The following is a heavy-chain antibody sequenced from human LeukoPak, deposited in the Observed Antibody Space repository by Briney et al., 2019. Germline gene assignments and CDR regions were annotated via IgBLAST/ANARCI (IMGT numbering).Heavy chain of an antibody. CDR2: INWNGGNT. D-gene: IGHD5-24*01. Sequence: GGSLRLSCAASGFTFGDYGMSWVRQAPGKGLEWVSSINWNGGNTAYADSVKGRFTISRDTAKDSLYLQLNSLRAEDTALYYCARDRGWLQYINYWGQGTLVTVSS. CDR1: GFTFGDYG. CDR3: ARDRGWLQYINY. J-gene: IGHJ4*02. V-gene: IGHV3-20*04.